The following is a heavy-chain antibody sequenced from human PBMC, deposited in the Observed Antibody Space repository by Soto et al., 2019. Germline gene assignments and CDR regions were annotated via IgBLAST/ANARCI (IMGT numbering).Heavy chain of an antibody. CDR2: ISSSSSYI. Sequence: PGGSLRLSCAASGFTFSSYSMNWVRQAPGKGLEWVSSISSSSSYIYYADSVKGRFTISRDNAKNSLYLQMNSLRAEDTAVYYCARDPSPYNRIGAAYYYYGMDVWGQGTTVTVSS. CDR1: GFTFSSYS. J-gene: IGHJ6*02. V-gene: IGHV3-21*01. D-gene: IGHD1-1*01. CDR3: ARDPSPYNRIGAAYYYYGMDV.